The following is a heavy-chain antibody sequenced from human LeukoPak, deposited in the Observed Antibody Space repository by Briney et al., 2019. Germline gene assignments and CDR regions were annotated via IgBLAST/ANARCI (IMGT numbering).Heavy chain of an antibody. CDR2: IYTSGST. CDR3: ARDSRYYDILTGYNSGYYYMDV. Sequence: SETLSLTCTVSGGSISSYYWSWIRQPAGKGLEWIGRIYTSGSTNYNPSLKSRVTMSVDTSKNQFSLKLSSVTAADTAVYYCARDSRYYDILTGYNSGYYYMDVWGKGTTVTISS. D-gene: IGHD3-9*01. V-gene: IGHV4-4*07. CDR1: GGSISSYY. J-gene: IGHJ6*03.